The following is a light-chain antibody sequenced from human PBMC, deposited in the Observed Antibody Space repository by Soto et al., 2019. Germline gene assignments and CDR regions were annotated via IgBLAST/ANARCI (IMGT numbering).Light chain of an antibody. CDR3: QQYDSLPLT. V-gene: IGKV1-33*01. CDR2: DAL. CDR1: KDIANY. Sequence: DIQMTQSPSSLSASVGDRLTITCQASKDIANYLNWYQQKPGKAPKLLIYDALNLQTGVPSRFSGSGSGPDFTFSISSLQPEDIGTYYCQQYDSLPLTFGQGTRLEIK. J-gene: IGKJ5*01.